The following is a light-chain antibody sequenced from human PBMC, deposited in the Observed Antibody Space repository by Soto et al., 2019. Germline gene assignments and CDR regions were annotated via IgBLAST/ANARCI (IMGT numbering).Light chain of an antibody. J-gene: IGKJ1*01. CDR3: LQYGRHLGP. Sequence: EIVLTQSPGTLSLSPGERATLSYRASQSVSSSYLAWYQQKPGQAPRLLIYGASSRATGIPDRFSGSGSGTDFTLTISRLEPEDFAVYYCLQYGRHLGPFGQ. CDR2: GAS. CDR1: QSVSSSY. V-gene: IGKV3-20*01.